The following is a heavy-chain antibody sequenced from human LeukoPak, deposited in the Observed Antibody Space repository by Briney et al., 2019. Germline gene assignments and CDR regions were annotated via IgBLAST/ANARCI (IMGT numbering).Heavy chain of an antibody. CDR1: GFTFSSYG. V-gene: IGHV3-30*18. Sequence: GGSLRPSCAASGFTFSSYGMHWVRQAPGKGLEWVAVISYDGSNKYYADSVKGRFTISRDNSKNTLYLQMNSLRAEDTAVYYCAKGDLEYSGYASLGMDYYGMDVWGQGTTVTVSS. D-gene: IGHD5-12*01. CDR2: ISYDGSNK. CDR3: AKGDLEYSGYASLGMDYYGMDV. J-gene: IGHJ6*02.